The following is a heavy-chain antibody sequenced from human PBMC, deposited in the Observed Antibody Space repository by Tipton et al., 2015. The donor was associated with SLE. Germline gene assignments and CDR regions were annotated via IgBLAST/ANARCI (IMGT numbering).Heavy chain of an antibody. CDR1: GGSISSSSYY. D-gene: IGHD2-2*03. J-gene: IGHJ3*02. CDR2: IYYSGST. Sequence: TLSLTCTVSGGSISSSSYYWGWIRQPPGKGLEWIGSIYYSGSTYYNPSLKSRVTISVDTSKNQFSLQLNSVTPEDTAVYYCARVAGWIEDAFDIWGQGTMVTVSS. V-gene: IGHV4-39*07. CDR3: ARVAGWIEDAFDI.